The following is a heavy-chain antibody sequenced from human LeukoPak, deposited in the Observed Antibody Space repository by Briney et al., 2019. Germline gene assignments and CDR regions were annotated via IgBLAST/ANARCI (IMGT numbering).Heavy chain of an antibody. CDR1: GGSISSGSYY. Sequence: SDTLSLTCTVSGGSISSGSYYWSWIRQPAGKGLEWIGRIYTSGSTNYNPSRKSRVTISVDTSKNQFSLKLSSVTAADTAVYYCASGSGSYSHWFAPWGQGTLVTVSS. CDR2: IYTSGST. J-gene: IGHJ5*02. V-gene: IGHV4-61*02. CDR3: ASGSGSYSHWFAP. D-gene: IGHD3-10*01.